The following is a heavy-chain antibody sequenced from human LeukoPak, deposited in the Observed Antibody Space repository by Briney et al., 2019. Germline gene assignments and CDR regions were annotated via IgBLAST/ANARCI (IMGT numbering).Heavy chain of an antibody. J-gene: IGHJ3*02. CDR3: ARDPDGYNTDGALDI. CDR1: GGTCTSYA. V-gene: IGHV1-69*13. Sequence: ASVKVSCKASGGTCTSYAISWVRQAPGQGLEWMGGIIPIFGTANYEQKFQGRVTITPDESTSTAYMELSSLRSEDTAVYYCARDPDGYNTDGALDIWGQGTMVTVSS. D-gene: IGHD5-24*01. CDR2: IIPIFGTA.